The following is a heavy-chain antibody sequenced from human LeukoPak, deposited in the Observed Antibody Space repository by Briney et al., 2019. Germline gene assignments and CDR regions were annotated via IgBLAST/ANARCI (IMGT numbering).Heavy chain of an antibody. J-gene: IGHJ4*02. D-gene: IGHD4-17*01. Sequence: GGSLRLSCAASGFTFSSYAMHWVRQAPGKGLEWVAVISYDGSSKYYADSVKGRFTISRDNSKNTLYLQMNSLRAEDTAVYYCARGNGDYFDYWGQGTLVTVSS. V-gene: IGHV3-30*04. CDR2: ISYDGSSK. CDR1: GFTFSSYA. CDR3: ARGNGDYFDY.